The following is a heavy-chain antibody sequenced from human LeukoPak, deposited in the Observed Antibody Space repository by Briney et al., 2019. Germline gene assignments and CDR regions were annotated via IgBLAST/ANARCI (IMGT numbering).Heavy chain of an antibody. CDR2: IYRSGTT. CDR1: GGSISRSNW. J-gene: IGHJ4*02. V-gene: IGHV4-4*02. D-gene: IGHD6-19*01. Sequence: SETLPLTCAVSGGSISRSNWWSWVRQPPGNDLEWIGEIYRSGTTNYKPSVKSRVTISLDKSRNHFSLKLTSVTAADSAVYYCARRSPYSTGWSSYFDYWGQGALVTVSS. CDR3: ARRSPYSTGWSSYFDY.